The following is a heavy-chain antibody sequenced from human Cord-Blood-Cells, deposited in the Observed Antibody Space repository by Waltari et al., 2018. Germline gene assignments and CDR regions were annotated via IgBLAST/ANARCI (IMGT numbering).Heavy chain of an antibody. V-gene: IGHV4-34*01. CDR1: GGSFSGYY. D-gene: IGHD2-15*01. Sequence: QVQLQQWGAGLLKPSETLSLTCAVYGGSFSGYYRSWIRQPPGKGLEWIGEINHSGSTNYNPSLKSRVTISVDTSKNQFSLKLSSVTAADTAVYYCAKGLYCSGGSCYYFDYWGQGTLVTVSS. J-gene: IGHJ4*02. CDR2: INHSGST. CDR3: AKGLYCSGGSCYYFDY.